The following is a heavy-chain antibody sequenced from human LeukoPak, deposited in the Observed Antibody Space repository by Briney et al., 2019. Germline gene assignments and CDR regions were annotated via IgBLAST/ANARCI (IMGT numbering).Heavy chain of an antibody. V-gene: IGHV3-11*04. J-gene: IGHJ6*03. CDR2: ISGSGTTI. CDR3: AKGGIPYYGDYLGRYYYMDV. D-gene: IGHD4-17*01. Sequence: PGGSLRLSCAASGFMFSDSYMSWVRQAPGKGLEWISYISGSGTTISYADSVKGRFTISRDNSKNTLYLQMNSLRAEDTAVYYCAKGGIPYYGDYLGRYYYMDVWGKGTTVTISS. CDR1: GFMFSDSY.